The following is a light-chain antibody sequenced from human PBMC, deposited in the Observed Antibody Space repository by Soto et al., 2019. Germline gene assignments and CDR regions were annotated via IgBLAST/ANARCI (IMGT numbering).Light chain of an antibody. CDR1: SSDVGGYNY. J-gene: IGLJ2*01. CDR2: EVS. CDR3: SSYTSSSTQV. V-gene: IGLV2-14*01. Sequence: QLVLTQPASVSGSPGQSITISCTGTSSDVGGYNYVSWYQQHPGKAPKLIIYEVSNRPSGVSNRFSGSKSGNTASLTISGLQAEDEADYYCSSYTSSSTQVFGGGTKLTVL.